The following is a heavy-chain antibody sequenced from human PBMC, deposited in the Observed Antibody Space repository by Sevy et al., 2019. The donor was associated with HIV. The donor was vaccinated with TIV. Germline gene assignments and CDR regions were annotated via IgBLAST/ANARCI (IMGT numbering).Heavy chain of an antibody. CDR1: GGSISSYY. J-gene: IGHJ4*02. V-gene: IGHV4-4*07. D-gene: IGHD2-2*02. CDR3: AGDVYCSSTGCYSDFDY. Sequence: SETLSLTCTVSGGSISSYYWSWIRQPAGKGLEWIGRIYTSGSTNYNPSLKSRVTMSVDTSKSQFSLKLSSVTAADTAVYYCAGDVYCSSTGCYSDFDYWGQGTLVTVSS. CDR2: IYTSGST.